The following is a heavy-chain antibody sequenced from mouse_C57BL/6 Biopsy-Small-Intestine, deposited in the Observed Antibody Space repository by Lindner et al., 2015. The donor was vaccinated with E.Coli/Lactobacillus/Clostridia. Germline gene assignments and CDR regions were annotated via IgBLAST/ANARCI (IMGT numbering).Heavy chain of an antibody. V-gene: IGHV1-18*01. D-gene: IGHD1-1*01. CDR2: FDPEDGET. J-gene: IGHJ3*01. CDR1: GYSLSEVT. Sequence: SVKVSCKVSGYSLSEVTMHWVRQAPGKGLEWMGGFDPEDGETIYSEKFQGRVTMTEDTSTDTHYMELSSLRSDDTAVYYCTTAAGGVLQYGAGFDIWGQGTVVTVSS. CDR3: TTAAGGVLQYGAGFDI.